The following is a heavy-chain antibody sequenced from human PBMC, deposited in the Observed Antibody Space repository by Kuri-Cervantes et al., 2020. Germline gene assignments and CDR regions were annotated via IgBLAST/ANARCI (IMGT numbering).Heavy chain of an antibody. Sequence: GESLKSSCAASGFTFSSYAMHWVRQAPGKGLEWVAVISYDGSNKYYADSVKGRFTISRDNSKNTLYLQMNSLRAEDTAVYYCARDLRTGGLYDILTGYYYYYYGMDVWGQGTTVTVSS. D-gene: IGHD3-9*01. V-gene: IGHV3-30-3*01. J-gene: IGHJ6*02. CDR2: ISYDGSNK. CDR3: ARDLRTGGLYDILTGYYYYYYGMDV. CDR1: GFTFSSYA.